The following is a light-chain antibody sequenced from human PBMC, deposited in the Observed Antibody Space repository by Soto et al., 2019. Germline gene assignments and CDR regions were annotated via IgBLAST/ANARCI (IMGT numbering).Light chain of an antibody. CDR1: QSVSSN. CDR3: QQYNNCWT. J-gene: IGKJ1*01. Sequence: IVMTQSPATLSVSPGERATLSCRASQSVSSNLAWYQQKPGQAPRLLIYGASTRATGIPARFSGSGSGTEFTLTISRLQSEDFAVYYGQQYNNCWTFGQGVKVDIX. V-gene: IGKV3-15*01. CDR2: GAS.